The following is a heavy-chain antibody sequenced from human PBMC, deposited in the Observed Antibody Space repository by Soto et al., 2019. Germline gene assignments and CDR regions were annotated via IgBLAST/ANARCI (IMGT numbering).Heavy chain of an antibody. J-gene: IGHJ4*02. V-gene: IGHV1-3*01. D-gene: IGHD6-19*01. CDR3: ARDRYSSGWYVDY. Sequence: ASVKVSCKASGYTFTSYAMHWVRQAPGQRLEWMGWINAGNGNTKYSQKFQGRVTITRDTSESTAYMELSSLRSEDTAVYYCARDRYSSGWYVDYWGQGTQVTVSS. CDR2: INAGNGNT. CDR1: GYTFTSYA.